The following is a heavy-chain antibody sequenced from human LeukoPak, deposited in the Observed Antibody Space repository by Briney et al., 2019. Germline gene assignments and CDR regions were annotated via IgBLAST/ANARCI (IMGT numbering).Heavy chain of an antibody. Sequence: GRSLRLSCAASGFTFDDYAMHWVRQAPGKGLEWVSGISWNSGSIGYADSVKGRFTISRDNAKNSLYLQMNSLRAEDTALYYCAKVDYYDSSGLRSYLDYWGQGTLVTVSS. J-gene: IGHJ4*02. D-gene: IGHD3-22*01. CDR2: ISWNSGSI. V-gene: IGHV3-9*01. CDR3: AKVDYYDSSGLRSYLDY. CDR1: GFTFDDYA.